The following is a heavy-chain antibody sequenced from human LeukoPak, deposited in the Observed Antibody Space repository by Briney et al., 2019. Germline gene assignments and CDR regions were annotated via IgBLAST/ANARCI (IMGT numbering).Heavy chain of an antibody. CDR3: ARANRDGYNLQYYYYYMDV. CDR2: IYHSGST. J-gene: IGHJ6*03. V-gene: IGHV4-38-2*02. D-gene: IGHD5-24*01. Sequence: PSGTLSLTCSVSVYSLSSGYYWGWIRQPPGKGLGGIGSIYHSGSTYYNSSLKSRVTISVDTSKNQYSLKLSSVTAADTAVYYCARANRDGYNLQYYYYYMDVWGKGTTVTISS. CDR1: VYSLSSGYY.